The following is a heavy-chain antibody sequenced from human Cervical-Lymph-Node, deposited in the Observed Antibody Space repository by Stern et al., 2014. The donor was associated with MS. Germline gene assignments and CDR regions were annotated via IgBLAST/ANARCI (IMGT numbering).Heavy chain of an antibody. CDR3: ARGGARIPAAGTSGDY. D-gene: IGHD6-13*01. Sequence: VQLLESGGGVVQPGRSLRLSCVASGFTFGTFIFHWVRQAPGKGLECVSIISYDGRNTYYADSVKGPFTISRAHFNNPLYLQMNSLRPEDTAVYYCARGGARIPAAGTSGDYWGQGTLVTVSS. CDR2: ISYDGRNT. J-gene: IGHJ4*02. CDR1: GFTFGTFI. V-gene: IGHV3-30*04.